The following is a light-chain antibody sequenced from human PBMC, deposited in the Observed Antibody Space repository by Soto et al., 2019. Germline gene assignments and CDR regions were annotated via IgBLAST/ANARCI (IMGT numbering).Light chain of an antibody. CDR2: KAS. CDR1: ESIRSH. Sequence: IQMTQSPSSLSASVGDRVTITCRASESIRSHLSWYQQKPGKAPKLLIYKASSLESGVPSRFSGSGSGTEFTLTINSLQADDFATYYCQQHNSFSITFGQGTRLEIK. V-gene: IGKV1-5*03. J-gene: IGKJ5*01. CDR3: QQHNSFSIT.